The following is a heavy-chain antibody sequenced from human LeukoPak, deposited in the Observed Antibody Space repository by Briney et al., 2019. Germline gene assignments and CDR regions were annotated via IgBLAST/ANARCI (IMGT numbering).Heavy chain of an antibody. D-gene: IGHD3-22*01. Sequence: GGSLRLSCAASGFTFSSYAMSWVRQAPGKGLEWVSAISGSGGSTYYADSVKGRFTISRDNSKNTLYLQMNSLRAEDTAVYYCAKDPYHYDSSGYYYGYWGQGTLVTVSS. V-gene: IGHV3-23*01. J-gene: IGHJ4*02. CDR1: GFTFSSYA. CDR2: ISGSGGST. CDR3: AKDPYHYDSSGYYYGY.